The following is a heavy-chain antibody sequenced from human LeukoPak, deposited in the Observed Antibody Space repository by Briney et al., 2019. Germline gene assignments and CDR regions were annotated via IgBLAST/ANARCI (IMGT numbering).Heavy chain of an antibody. V-gene: IGHV4-34*01. D-gene: IGHD3-3*01. J-gene: IGHJ4*02. CDR1: GGSFSGYY. CDR2: IYHSGST. CDR3: ARAARAEDFWSGYYIDY. Sequence: PSETLSLTCAVYGGSFSGYYWSWIRQPPGKGLEWIGHIYHSGSTYYNPSLKSRVTISVDRSKNQFSLKLSSVTAADTAVYYCARAARAEDFWSGYYIDYWGQGTLVTVSS.